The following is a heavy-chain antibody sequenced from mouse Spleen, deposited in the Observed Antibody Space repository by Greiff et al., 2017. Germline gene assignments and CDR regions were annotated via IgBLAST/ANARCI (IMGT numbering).Heavy chain of an antibody. D-gene: IGHD2-13*01. CDR3: ARRGVLDGDFYFDY. CDR2: INPNYGTT. V-gene: IGHV1-39*01. Sequence: VQLQQSGPELVKPGASVKISCKASGYSFTDYNMNWVKQSPGKSLEWIGVINPNYGTTSYNQKFKGKATLTVDQSSSTAYMQLNSLTSEDSAVYYCARRGVLDGDFYFDYWGQGTTLTVSS. CDR1: GYSFTDYN. J-gene: IGHJ2*01.